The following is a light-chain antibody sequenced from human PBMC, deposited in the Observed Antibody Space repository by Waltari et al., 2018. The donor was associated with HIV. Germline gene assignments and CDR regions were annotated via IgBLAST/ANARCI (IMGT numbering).Light chain of an antibody. CDR1: SSDVGGYNY. J-gene: IGLJ2*01. CDR3: CSYAGNYTFV. CDR2: DVS. Sequence: QSALTQPRPVSGSPGQSVTISCTGTSSDVGGYNYFSWYQQHPGKAPKFMIYDVSKRPSGVPDRFSGSKSGNTASLTISGLQAEDEADYYCCSYAGNYTFVFGGGTKLTVL. V-gene: IGLV2-11*01.